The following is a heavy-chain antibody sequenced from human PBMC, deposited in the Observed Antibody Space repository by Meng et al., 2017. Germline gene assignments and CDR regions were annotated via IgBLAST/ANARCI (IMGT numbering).Heavy chain of an antibody. V-gene: IGHV3-7*01. D-gene: IGHD3-22*01. J-gene: IGHJ4*02. CDR1: GFTFSSYW. CDR3: ARVLVVVITTYYFDY. Sequence: GESLKISCAASGFTFSSYWVSWVRQAPGKGLEWVANIKQDGSEKYYVDSVKGRFTISRDNAKNSLYLQMNSLRAEDTAVYYCARVLVVVITTYYFDYWGQGTLVTVSS. CDR2: IKQDGSEK.